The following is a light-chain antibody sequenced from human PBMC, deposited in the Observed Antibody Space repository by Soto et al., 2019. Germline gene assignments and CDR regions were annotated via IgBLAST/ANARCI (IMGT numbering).Light chain of an antibody. CDR3: CSYAGQRVV. J-gene: IGLJ2*01. Sequence: QSALTQPASVSGSHGHSITISCTYNLVSWYQQHPGKAPKLMIYEGNKRPSGVSNRFSGSKSGNTASLTISGLQAEDEADYYCCSYAGQRVVFGGGTKLTVL. V-gene: IGLV2-23*01. CDR1: YNL. CDR2: EGN.